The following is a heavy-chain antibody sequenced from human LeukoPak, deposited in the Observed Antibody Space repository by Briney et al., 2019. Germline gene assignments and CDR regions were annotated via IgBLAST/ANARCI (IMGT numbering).Heavy chain of an antibody. J-gene: IGHJ4*02. D-gene: IGHD4-17*01. CDR1: GGSIISSSYY. Sequence: PSETLSLTCTVSGGSIISSSYYWGWLRQPPGKGLEWIGIIYYSGTTYYNPSLKSRVTISVDTSKNQFSLKLSSVTAADTAVYYCATHVPDVDYTDYWGQGTLVTVSS. CDR3: ATHVPDVDYTDY. CDR2: IYYSGTT. V-gene: IGHV4-39*01.